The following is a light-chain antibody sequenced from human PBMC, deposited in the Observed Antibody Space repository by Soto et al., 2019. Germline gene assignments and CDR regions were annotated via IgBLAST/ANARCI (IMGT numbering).Light chain of an antibody. J-gene: IGKJ5*01. CDR2: HTS. V-gene: IGKV3-11*01. CDR1: QSVGGS. Sequence: ETVLTQSPGTLSLSPGERATLSCRASQSVGGSLAWYQQRPGQAPRLLVYHTSNRATGIPDRFSASGSGTDFTLTISRLEPEDFAVYYCQQYNNWPQITFGQGTLLEIK. CDR3: QQYNNWPQIT.